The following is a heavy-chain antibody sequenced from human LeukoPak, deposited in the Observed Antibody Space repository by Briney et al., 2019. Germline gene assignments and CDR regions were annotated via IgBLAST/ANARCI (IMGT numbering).Heavy chain of an antibody. V-gene: IGHV3-7*05. D-gene: IGHD1-1*01. CDR1: GVTFSSSW. CDR3: AGGTGMDV. J-gene: IGHJ6*02. CDR2: IKQDGSEK. Sequence: GWSLRLSCAASGVTFSSSWMSWVRQAPGKGLEWVATIKQDGSEKYYVDFVKGWFSISRDNAKNSLYLQMNSLGGDDTAVYYCAGGTGMDVWGQGTTVTVSS.